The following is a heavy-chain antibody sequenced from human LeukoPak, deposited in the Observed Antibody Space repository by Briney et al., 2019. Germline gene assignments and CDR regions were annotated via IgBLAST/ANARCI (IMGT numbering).Heavy chain of an antibody. Sequence: SETLSLTCTVSGGSISSTYDHWDWIRQPPGKGLEWLWSICYSGTTYYNPSLKGRVTIFVDTSNNQFSLRLRSVTAADTAVYYCARRLHYFDYWGQGSLVTVSS. D-gene: IGHD2-21*02. V-gene: IGHV4-39*01. J-gene: IGHJ4*02. CDR2: ICYSGTT. CDR3: ARRLHYFDY. CDR1: GGSISSTYDH.